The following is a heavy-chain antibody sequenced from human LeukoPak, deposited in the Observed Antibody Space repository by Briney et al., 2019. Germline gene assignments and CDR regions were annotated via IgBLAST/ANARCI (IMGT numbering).Heavy chain of an antibody. D-gene: IGHD6-13*01. V-gene: IGHV4-34*01. CDR2: INHSGRT. J-gene: IGHJ2*01. CDR1: GGSFSDYY. Sequence: SETLSLTCAVYGGSFSDYYWSWIRQPPGKGLEWIGEINHSGRTNYNPSLKSRVTISVDTPKNQFSLKLSSVTAADTAVYYCARHEHSSSWSPPEYVDLWGRGTLVTVSS. CDR3: ARHEHSSSWSPPEYVDL.